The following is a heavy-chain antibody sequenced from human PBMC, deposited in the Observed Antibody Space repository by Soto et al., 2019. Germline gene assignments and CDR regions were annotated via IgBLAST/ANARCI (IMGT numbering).Heavy chain of an antibody. CDR2: IYYSGST. Sequence: QVQLQASGPGLVKPSEALSLTCTVSGGSISSYYWSWIRQTPGKGLEWIGYIYYSGSTNYNPSLKRRVTISVDASTNHFYLQLSSFTAADTAVYYCAREGYTSSWYALGAFDSCGKGTRVTVSS. D-gene: IGHD6-13*01. CDR3: AREGYTSSWYALGAFDS. J-gene: IGHJ3*02. V-gene: IGHV4-59*01. CDR1: GGSISSYY.